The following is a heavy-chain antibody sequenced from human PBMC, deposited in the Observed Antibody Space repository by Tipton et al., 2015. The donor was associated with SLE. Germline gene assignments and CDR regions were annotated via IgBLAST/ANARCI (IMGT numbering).Heavy chain of an antibody. Sequence: QLVQSGGGVVQPGRSLKLSCTASGFTFTSYGLHWVRQAPGKGLDWVAVIGHDGNNDYYAESVEGRFTISRDNSKNTVYLQMNGLRAEDTAVYYCARVCSGCGCYWNFQYWGQDTLVTVSS. CDR3: ARVCSGCGCYWNFQY. CDR2: IGHDGNND. D-gene: IGHD2-15*01. CDR1: GFTFTSYG. J-gene: IGHJ1*01. V-gene: IGHV3-33*01.